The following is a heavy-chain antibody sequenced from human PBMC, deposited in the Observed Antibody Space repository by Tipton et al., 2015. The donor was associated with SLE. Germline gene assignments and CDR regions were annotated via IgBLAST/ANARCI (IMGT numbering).Heavy chain of an antibody. CDR2: IGSSGDYI. D-gene: IGHD1-26*01. V-gene: IGHV3-21*01. J-gene: IGHJ4*02. CDR1: GFYFSGHS. CDR3: ARDPDIGYYSLDY. Sequence: SLRLSCTASGFYFSGHSMHWVRQPPGKGLEWVASIGSSGDYIVYADSVKGRFTISRDHASSSLYLQMNSLRADDTAIYYCARDPDIGYYSLDYWGQGTLVTVSS.